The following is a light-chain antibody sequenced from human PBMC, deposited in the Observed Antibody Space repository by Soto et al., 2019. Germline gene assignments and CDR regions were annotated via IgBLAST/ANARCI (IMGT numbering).Light chain of an antibody. V-gene: IGKV3-15*01. CDR1: QSISSN. J-gene: IGKJ4*01. CDR2: RTS. Sequence: DILLTQSPATLSLSPGERATLSCRASQSISSNLAWYQQKPGQAPRLLMFRTSSRATGFPARFSGSGSGTEFNLTISSLQSEDFGVYYCQQYNNWPRATFGGGTKVDIK. CDR3: QQYNNWPRAT.